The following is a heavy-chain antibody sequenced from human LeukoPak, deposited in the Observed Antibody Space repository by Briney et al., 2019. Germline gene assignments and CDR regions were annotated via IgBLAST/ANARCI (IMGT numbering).Heavy chain of an antibody. CDR1: GGSISSGGYY. Sequence: SETLSLTCTVSGGSISSGGYYWSWIRQPPGKGLEWNGYIYHSGSTYYNPSLKSRVTISVDRSKNQFSLKLSSVTAADTAVYYCARVISSGSGGTHHYFDYWGQGTLVTVSS. D-gene: IGHD1-26*01. CDR2: IYHSGST. V-gene: IGHV4-30-2*01. J-gene: IGHJ4*02. CDR3: ARVISSGSGGTHHYFDY.